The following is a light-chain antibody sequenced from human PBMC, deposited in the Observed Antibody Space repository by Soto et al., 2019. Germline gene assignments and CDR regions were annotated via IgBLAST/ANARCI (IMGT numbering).Light chain of an antibody. CDR1: SSSIGSNT. CDR3: AAWDDSLNGRYV. Sequence: QSALTQPPSASGTPGQRVTISCSGSSSSIGSNTVNWYQQLPGTAPKLLIYSNNQRPSGVPDRFSGSKSGTSASLAISGLQSEDDADYYCAAWDDSLNGRYVFGTGTKVTVL. J-gene: IGLJ1*01. V-gene: IGLV1-44*01. CDR2: SNN.